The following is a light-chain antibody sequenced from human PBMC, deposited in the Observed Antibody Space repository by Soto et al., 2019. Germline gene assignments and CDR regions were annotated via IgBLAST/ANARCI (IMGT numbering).Light chain of an antibody. CDR1: QSVSSN. Sequence: EIVMTQSPATLSVSPGERANLSCRASQSVSSNLAWYQQKPGQAPRLLIYGASTRATGLPARFSGSGSGTEFTLTISSLQTEDFAVYYCQQYNNWPPGTFGQGTKVEIK. V-gene: IGKV3-15*01. CDR3: QQYNNWPPGT. J-gene: IGKJ1*01. CDR2: GAS.